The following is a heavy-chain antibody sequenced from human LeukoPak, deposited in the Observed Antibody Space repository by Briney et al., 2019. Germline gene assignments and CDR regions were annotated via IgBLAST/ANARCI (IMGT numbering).Heavy chain of an antibody. CDR3: ARGATLLKGYRMPGPWYFDL. Sequence: PSETLSLTCAVYGGSFSGYYWSWIRQPPGKGLEWIGEINHSGSTNYNPSLKSRVTISVDTSKNQFSLKLSSVTAADTAVYYCARGATLLKGYRMPGPWYFDLWGRGTLVTVSS. CDR1: GGSFSGYY. D-gene: IGHD1-1*01. J-gene: IGHJ2*01. CDR2: INHSGST. V-gene: IGHV4-34*01.